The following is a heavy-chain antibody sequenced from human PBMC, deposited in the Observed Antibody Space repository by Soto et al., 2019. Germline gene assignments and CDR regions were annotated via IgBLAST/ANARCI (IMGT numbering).Heavy chain of an antibody. CDR1: GFTFSDYY. CDR2: ISSSSSYT. CDR3: ARTDSSGYNDY. Sequence: QVQLVESGGGLVKPGGSLRLSCAASGFTFSDYYMSWIRQAPGKGLEWVSYISSSSSYTNYADSVKGRFTISRDNAKNSLYRQMNSLRAEDTAVYYCARTDSSGYNDYWGQGTLVTVSS. D-gene: IGHD3-22*01. V-gene: IGHV3-11*05. J-gene: IGHJ4*02.